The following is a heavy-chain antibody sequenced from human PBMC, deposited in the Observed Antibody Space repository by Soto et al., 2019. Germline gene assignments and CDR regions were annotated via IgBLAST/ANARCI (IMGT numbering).Heavy chain of an antibody. CDR2: FDPEDGET. CDR1: GYTLTELS. V-gene: IGHV1-24*01. Sequence: ASVKVSCKVSGYTLTELSMHWVRQAPGKGLEWMGGFDPEDGETIYAQKFQGRVTMTEDTSTDTAYMELSSLRSEDTAVYYCATEYSSSWSPSPFDYWGQGTLVTVSS. CDR3: ATEYSSSWSPSPFDY. J-gene: IGHJ4*02. D-gene: IGHD6-13*01.